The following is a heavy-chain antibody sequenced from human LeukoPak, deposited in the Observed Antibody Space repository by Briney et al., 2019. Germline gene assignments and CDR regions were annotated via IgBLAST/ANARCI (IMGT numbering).Heavy chain of an antibody. CDR2: IYYSGST. V-gene: IGHV4-59*01. J-gene: IGHJ5*02. Sequence: SETLSLTCTVSGGSISSYYWSWIRQPPGKGLEWIGYIYYSGSTNYDPSLKSRVTISVDTSKNQFSLKLSSVTAADTAVYYCARDADGFDPWGQGTLVTVSS. CDR3: ARDADGFDP. CDR1: GGSISSYY.